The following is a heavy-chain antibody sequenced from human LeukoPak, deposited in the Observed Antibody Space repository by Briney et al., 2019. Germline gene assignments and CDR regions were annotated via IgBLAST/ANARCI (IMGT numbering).Heavy chain of an antibody. CDR3: AKAPYNWNDAGWVYYFDY. V-gene: IGHV1-69*04. CDR1: GGTFSSYA. CDR2: IIPILGIA. J-gene: IGHJ4*02. Sequence: ASVKVSCKASGGTFSSYAISWVRQAPGQGLEWMGRIIPILGIANYAQKFQGRVTITADKSTSTAYMELSSLRAEDTAVYYRAKAPYNWNDAGWVYYFDYWGQGTLVTVSS. D-gene: IGHD1-20*01.